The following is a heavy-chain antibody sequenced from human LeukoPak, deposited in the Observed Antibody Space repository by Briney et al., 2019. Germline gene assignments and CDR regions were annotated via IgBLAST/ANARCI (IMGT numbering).Heavy chain of an antibody. D-gene: IGHD3-22*01. CDR2: IYYSGST. V-gene: IGHV4-31*03. J-gene: IGHJ4*02. Sequence: SETLSLTCTVSGGSISSGGYYWSWIRQHPGKGLEWIGYIYYSGSTYYNPSLKSRVTISVDTPKNQFSLKLSSVTAADTAVYYCARTVYPYYYDSSGYYFFDYWGQGTLVTVSS. CDR3: ARTVYPYYYDSSGYYFFDY. CDR1: GGSISSGGYY.